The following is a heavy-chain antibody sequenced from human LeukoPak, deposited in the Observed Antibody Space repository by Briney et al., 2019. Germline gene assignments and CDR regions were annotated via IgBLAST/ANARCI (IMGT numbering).Heavy chain of an antibody. CDR2: IKQDGSET. J-gene: IGHJ4*02. CDR1: GFTFSSYW. D-gene: IGHD5-24*01. Sequence: GGSLRLSCAASGFTFSSYWMSWVRQAPGKGLEWVANIKQDGSETYYVDSVKGRFTISRDNAKNSLYLQMYSLSVEDTAVYYCAREGDGYIPDYWGQGTLVTVSS. V-gene: IGHV3-7*01. CDR3: AREGDGYIPDY.